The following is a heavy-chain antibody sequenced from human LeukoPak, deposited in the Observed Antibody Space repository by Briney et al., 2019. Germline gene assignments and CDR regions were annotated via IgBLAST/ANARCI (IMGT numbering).Heavy chain of an antibody. V-gene: IGHV4-61*02. D-gene: IGHD4-17*01. CDR1: GGSISSGTYY. Sequence: PSETLSLTCTVSGGSISSGTYYWSWIRQPAGKGLERIGRIYNSGSTNYNPSLKSRVTISVDTSKNQFSLKLSSVTAADTAVYYCARHALSRDYGDYPDYWGQGTLVTVSS. J-gene: IGHJ4*02. CDR3: ARHALSRDYGDYPDY. CDR2: IYNSGST.